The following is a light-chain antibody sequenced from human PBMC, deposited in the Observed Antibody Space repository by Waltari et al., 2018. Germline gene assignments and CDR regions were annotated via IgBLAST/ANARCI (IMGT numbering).Light chain of an antibody. CDR3: CSYAGSSLHYV. CDR1: SSDVGAYNY. J-gene: IGLJ1*01. CDR2: DVN. V-gene: IGLV2-11*01. Sequence: QSALTQPRSVSGSPGQSVTISCTGTSSDVGAYNYVSWYQHHPGKAPKLMIYDVNKRPSGVPDRFSGSKSGNTASLTISGLQTEDEADYHCCSYAGSSLHYVFGTVTKVTVL.